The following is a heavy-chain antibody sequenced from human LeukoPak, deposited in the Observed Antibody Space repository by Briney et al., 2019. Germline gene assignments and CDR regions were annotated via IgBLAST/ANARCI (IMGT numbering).Heavy chain of an antibody. CDR2: INHSGST. V-gene: IGHV4-34*01. Sequence: SETLSLTCAVYGGSFSGYYWSWIRLPPGKGLEWIGEINHSGSTNYNPSLKSRVTISVDTSKNQFSLKLSSVTAADTAVYYCARGSNGAYYYGSGSLPRTMDVWGQGTTVTVSS. CDR1: GGSFSGYY. CDR3: ARGSNGAYYYGSGSLPRTMDV. D-gene: IGHD3-10*01. J-gene: IGHJ6*02.